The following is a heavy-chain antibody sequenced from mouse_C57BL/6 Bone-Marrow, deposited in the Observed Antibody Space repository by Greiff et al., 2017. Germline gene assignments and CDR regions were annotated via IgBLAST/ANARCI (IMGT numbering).Heavy chain of an antibody. CDR3: SRGGNGYDGCAY. Sequence: QVQLQQSGAELVKPGASVKISCKASGYAFSSYWMNWVKQRPGKGLEWIGQIYPGDGDTNYNGKFKGTATLTAAKSSSTAYLQLSSLTFEDAAVYFCSRGGNGYDGCAYWGQGTLVTVSA. CDR2: IYPGDGDT. D-gene: IGHD2-2*01. V-gene: IGHV1-80*01. CDR1: GYAFSSYW. J-gene: IGHJ3*01.